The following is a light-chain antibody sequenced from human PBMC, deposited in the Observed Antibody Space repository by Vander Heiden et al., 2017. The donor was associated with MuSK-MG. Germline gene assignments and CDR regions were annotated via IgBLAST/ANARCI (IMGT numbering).Light chain of an antibody. J-gene: IGLJ2*01. CDR1: ALPTQY. Sequence: SYELTQAPSVSESPGQTARITCSGDALPTQYAYWYQQRPGQPHLMLIYRDTERPSGISERFSGSTSGTTVTLTISGVQAEDEAYYYGQSLDSRGTVVFGGGTQLTVL. CDR2: RDT. V-gene: IGLV3-25*03. CDR3: QSLDSRGTVV.